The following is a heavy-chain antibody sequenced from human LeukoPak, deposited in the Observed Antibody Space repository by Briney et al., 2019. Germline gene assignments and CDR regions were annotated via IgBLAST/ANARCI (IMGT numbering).Heavy chain of an antibody. CDR3: ARDIATVVHQE. Sequence: ASVKVSCKASGDTFTSYGISWVRQAPGQGLEWMGWITGYSGNTNYVQKFQGRVTMATDTSTSTVYMELRSLRSDDTAVYYCARDIATVVHQEWGQGTLVTVSS. V-gene: IGHV1-18*01. CDR2: ITGYSGNT. J-gene: IGHJ4*02. CDR1: GDTFTSYG. D-gene: IGHD2-2*01.